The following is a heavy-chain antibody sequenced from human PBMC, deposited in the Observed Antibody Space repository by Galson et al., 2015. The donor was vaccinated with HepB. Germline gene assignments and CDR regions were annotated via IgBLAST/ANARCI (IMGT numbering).Heavy chain of an antibody. J-gene: IGHJ5*02. CDR3: ARDFRVDIVVVPAAGWFDP. V-gene: IGHV1-18*01. Sequence: SVKVSCKASGYTFTSYGISWVRQAPGQGLEWMGWISAYNGNTNYAQKLQGRVTMTTDTSTSTAYMELRSLRSDDTAVYYCARDFRVDIVVVPAAGWFDPWGQGTLVTVSS. CDR1: GYTFTSYG. CDR2: ISAYNGNT. D-gene: IGHD2-2*01.